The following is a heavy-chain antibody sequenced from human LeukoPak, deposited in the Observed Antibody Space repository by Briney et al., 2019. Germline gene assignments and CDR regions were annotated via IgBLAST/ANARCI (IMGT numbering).Heavy chain of an antibody. Sequence: SETLSLTCTVSGGSISSYYWSWIRQPPGKGLEWIGYIYYSGSTNYNPSLKSRVTISVDTSKNQFSLKLSSVTATDTAVYYCARVAPGNEAFDIWGQGTMVTVSS. CDR1: GGSISSYY. CDR3: ARVAPGNEAFDI. D-gene: IGHD3-10*01. CDR2: IYYSGST. J-gene: IGHJ3*02. V-gene: IGHV4-59*01.